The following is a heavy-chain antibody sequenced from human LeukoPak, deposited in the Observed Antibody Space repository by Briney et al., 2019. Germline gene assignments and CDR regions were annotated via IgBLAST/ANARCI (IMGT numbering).Heavy chain of an antibody. CDR1: GYTFTGYY. D-gene: IGHD7-27*01. Sequence: ASVKVSCKASGYTFTGYYMHWVRRAPGQGLEWMGWINPNSGGTNYAQKFQGRVTMTRDTSISTAYMELSRLRSDDTAVYYCARALGRGYYFDYWGQGTLVTVSS. J-gene: IGHJ4*02. CDR2: INPNSGGT. V-gene: IGHV1-2*02. CDR3: ARALGRGYYFDY.